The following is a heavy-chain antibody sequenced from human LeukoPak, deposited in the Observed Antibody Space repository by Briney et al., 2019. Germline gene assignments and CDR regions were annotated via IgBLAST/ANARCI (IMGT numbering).Heavy chain of an antibody. CDR1: GFTFSNHW. V-gene: IGHV3-21*01. CDR2: ISRNSTYI. J-gene: IGHJ4*02. Sequence: GGSLRLSCAASGFTFSNHWMHWVRQAPGKGLEWVASISRNSTYIHYADSVKGRFTISRDNARNSLFLQMNSLRAEDTAIYYCASDEGNYFDYWGQGTLVTVSS. CDR3: ASDEGNYFDY.